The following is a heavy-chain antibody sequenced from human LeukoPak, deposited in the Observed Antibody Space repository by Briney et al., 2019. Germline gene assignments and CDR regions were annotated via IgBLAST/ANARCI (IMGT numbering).Heavy chain of an antibody. D-gene: IGHD1-14*01. CDR3: TRHGPSGTIDDFDV. V-gene: IGHV3-73*01. CDR2: IKTKSNKYAT. J-gene: IGHJ4*02. CDR1: GFSFSDSG. Sequence: PGGSLRLSCAASGFSFSDSGIHWVRQASGKGLEWVGHIKTKSNKYATQYGASVKGRFTISRDDLKKTAYLQMNSLKTEDTAMYYCTRHGPSGTIDDFDVWGQGALVTVSS.